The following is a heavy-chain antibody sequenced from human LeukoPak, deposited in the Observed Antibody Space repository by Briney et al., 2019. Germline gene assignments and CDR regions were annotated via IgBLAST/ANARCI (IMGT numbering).Heavy chain of an antibody. CDR1: GFTFSSYS. Sequence: GGSLRLSRAASGFTFSSYSMNWVRQAPGKGLEGVSSISSSSSYIYYADSVKGRFTISRDNAKNSLYLQMNSLRAEDTAVYYCARELLWFGELSGWFDPWGQGTLVTVSS. CDR3: ARELLWFGELSGWFDP. CDR2: ISSSSSYI. V-gene: IGHV3-21*01. J-gene: IGHJ5*02. D-gene: IGHD3-10*01.